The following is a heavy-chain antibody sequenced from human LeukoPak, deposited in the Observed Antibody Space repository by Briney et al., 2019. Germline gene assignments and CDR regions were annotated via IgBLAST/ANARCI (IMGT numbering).Heavy chain of an antibody. CDR3: TRVKTGNYGEGDY. CDR1: GFTFSDHY. Sequence: PGGSLRLSCAATGFTFSDHYMDWVRQAPGKGLEWVGRIRIKANSYTTEYAASVKGRFTISRDDSKNSLYLQMNSLKTEDTAVYYCTRVKTGNYGEGDYWGQGTLVTVSS. CDR2: IRIKANSYTT. D-gene: IGHD3-10*01. V-gene: IGHV3-72*01. J-gene: IGHJ4*02.